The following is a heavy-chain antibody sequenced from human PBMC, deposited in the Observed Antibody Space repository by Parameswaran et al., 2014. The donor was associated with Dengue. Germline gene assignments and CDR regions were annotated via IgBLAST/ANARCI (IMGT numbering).Heavy chain of an antibody. CDR3: AKGTPYYDFWSGYYRDYFDY. CDR2: ISGSGGST. Sequence: WIRQPPGKGLEWVSAISGSGGSTYYADSVKGRFTISRDNSKNTLYLQMNSLRAEDTAVYYCAKGTPYYDFWSGYYRDYFDYW. J-gene: IGHJ4*01. V-gene: IGHV3-23*01. D-gene: IGHD3-3*01.